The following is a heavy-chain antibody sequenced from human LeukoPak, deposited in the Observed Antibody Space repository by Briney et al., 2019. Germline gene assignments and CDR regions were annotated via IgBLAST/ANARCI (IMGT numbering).Heavy chain of an antibody. D-gene: IGHD2-2*01. Sequence: PSETLSLTCTVSGGSISSSSYYWGWIRQPPGKGLEWIGSIYYSGSTYYNPSLKSRVTISVDTSKNQFSLKLSSVTAADTAVYYCARQGAIVVVPAARYNWFDPWGQGTLVTVSS. CDR2: IYYSGST. CDR3: ARQGAIVVVPAARYNWFDP. CDR1: GGSISSSSYY. J-gene: IGHJ5*02. V-gene: IGHV4-39*01.